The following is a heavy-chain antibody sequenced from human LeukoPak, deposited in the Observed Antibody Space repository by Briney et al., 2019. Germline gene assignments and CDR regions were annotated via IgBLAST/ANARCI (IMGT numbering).Heavy chain of an antibody. CDR1: GFTFDDYA. Sequence: PGGSLRLSCAASGFTFDDYAMHWVRQAPGKGLEWVSGISWNGGSIGYADSVKGRSTISRDNAKNSLYLQMNSLRAEDTALYYCAKSAYSGSYRVPFFDYWGQGTLVTVSS. CDR2: ISWNGGSI. D-gene: IGHD1-26*01. J-gene: IGHJ4*02. CDR3: AKSAYSGSYRVPFFDY. V-gene: IGHV3-9*01.